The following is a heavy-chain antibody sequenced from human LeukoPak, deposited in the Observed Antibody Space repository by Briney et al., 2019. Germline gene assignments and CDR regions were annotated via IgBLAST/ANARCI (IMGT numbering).Heavy chain of an antibody. Sequence: PGRSLRLSCAGSGFTFSTYAMHWVRQAPGKGLEWVAVISYEGSEKYYADSVKGRFTISRDNSKNTLYLQMNSLRAEDTAVYYCARGLGYSSGWYAPHLDYWGQGTLATVSS. CDR1: GFTFSTYA. CDR3: ARGLGYSSGWYAPHLDY. V-gene: IGHV3-30-3*01. CDR2: ISYEGSEK. D-gene: IGHD6-19*01. J-gene: IGHJ4*02.